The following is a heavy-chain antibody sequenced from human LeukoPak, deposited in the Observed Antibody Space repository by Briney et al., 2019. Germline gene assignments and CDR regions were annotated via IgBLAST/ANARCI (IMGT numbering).Heavy chain of an antibody. CDR2: ISAYNGNT. CDR3: ARDPRPYWYLDL. Sequence: EASVKVSCKASGYTFTSYGISWVRQAPGQGPEWMGWISAYNGNTNYAQKLQGRVTMTTDTSTSTAYMELRSLRSDDTAVYYCARDPRPYWYLDLWGRGTLVTVSS. CDR1: GYTFTSYG. V-gene: IGHV1-18*01. J-gene: IGHJ2*01.